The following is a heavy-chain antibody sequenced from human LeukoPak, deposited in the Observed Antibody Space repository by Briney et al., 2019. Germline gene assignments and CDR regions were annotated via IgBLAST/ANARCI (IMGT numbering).Heavy chain of an antibody. D-gene: IGHD3-3*01. J-gene: IGHJ3*02. V-gene: IGHV1-46*01. CDR1: GYTFTSYY. CDR3: ARRPRSIFGVASHAFDI. CDR2: INPSGGST. Sequence: GASVKVSCKTSGYTFTSYYMHWVRQAPGQGLEWMGIINPSGGSTSYAQKFQGRVTMTRDMSTSTVYMELSSLRSEDTAVYYCARRPRSIFGVASHAFDIWGQGTMVTVSS.